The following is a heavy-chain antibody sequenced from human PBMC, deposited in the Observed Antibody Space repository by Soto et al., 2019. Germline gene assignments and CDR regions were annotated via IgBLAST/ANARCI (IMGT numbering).Heavy chain of an antibody. V-gene: IGHV1-3*05. J-gene: IGHJ4*02. Sequence: QVQLVQSGAEEKKPGASVKVSCKASGYTFTSYAMHWVRQAPGQRLEWMGWINAGNGNTKYSQKFQGRVTITRDTSASTAYMELSSLRSEDTAVYYCAVLEMATPGAFDYWGQGTLVTVSS. CDR2: INAGNGNT. CDR1: GYTFTSYA. CDR3: AVLEMATPGAFDY. D-gene: IGHD5-12*01.